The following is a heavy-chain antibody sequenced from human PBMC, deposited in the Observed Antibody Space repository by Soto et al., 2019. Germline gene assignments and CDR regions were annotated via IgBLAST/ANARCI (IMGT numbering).Heavy chain of an antibody. Sequence: SETLSLTCAVSGYSISSGYYWGWIRQPPGKGLEWIGSIYHSGSTYYNTSLKSRATISVDTSKNQFSLKLSSVTAADTAVYYCARDLTTVVTPGAFDIWGQGTMVT. J-gene: IGHJ3*02. V-gene: IGHV4-38-2*02. D-gene: IGHD4-17*01. CDR3: ARDLTTVVTPGAFDI. CDR1: GYSISSGYY. CDR2: IYHSGST.